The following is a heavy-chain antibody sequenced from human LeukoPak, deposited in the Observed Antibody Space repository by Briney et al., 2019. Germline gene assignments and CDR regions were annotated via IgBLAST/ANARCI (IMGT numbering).Heavy chain of an antibody. V-gene: IGHV3-23*01. CDR1: GFTFSSYA. CDR2: ISGSGGST. CDR3: AKLPWIQLWPTGGYFDY. J-gene: IGHJ4*02. Sequence: GGSLRPSCAASGFTFSSYAMSWVRQAPGKGLEWVSAISGSGGSTYYADSVKGRFTISRDNSKNTLYLQMNSLRAEDTAVYYCAKLPWIQLWPTGGYFDYWGQGTLVTVSS. D-gene: IGHD5-18*01.